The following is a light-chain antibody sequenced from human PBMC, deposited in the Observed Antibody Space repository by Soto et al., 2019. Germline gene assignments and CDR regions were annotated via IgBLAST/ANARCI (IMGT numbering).Light chain of an antibody. Sequence: EIVMTQSPGTLSVSPGERVTLSCGASQSLTSNLAWYQHKPGQSPRLLIYGASARATGIPARFSGGGSGAEYTLTISSLQSEDFAVYYCQQYDKWPRTFGQGTKVDI. J-gene: IGKJ1*01. V-gene: IGKV3-15*01. CDR3: QQYDKWPRT. CDR2: GAS. CDR1: QSLTSN.